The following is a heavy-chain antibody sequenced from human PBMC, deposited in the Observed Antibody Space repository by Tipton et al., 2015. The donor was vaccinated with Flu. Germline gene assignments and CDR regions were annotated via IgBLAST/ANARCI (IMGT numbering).Heavy chain of an antibody. Sequence: LRLSCTVSGGSISSFYWNWIRQPPGKGLEWIGYIYNSEYTKYNPSLKSRVTISVDTSKKQFSLQLRSVTAADTAVYYCARDPSLGKPDYFDYWGQGTLVTASS. CDR2: IYNSEYT. J-gene: IGHJ4*02. CDR3: ARDPSLGKPDYFDY. V-gene: IGHV4-59*12. CDR1: GGSISSFY.